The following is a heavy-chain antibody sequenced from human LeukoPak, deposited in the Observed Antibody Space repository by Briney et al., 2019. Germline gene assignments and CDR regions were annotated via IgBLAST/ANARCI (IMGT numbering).Heavy chain of an antibody. V-gene: IGHV4-39*07. CDR3: ARSNSHYYYYMDV. CDR2: VYSSGRT. D-gene: IGHD2-21*01. CDR1: GGSISSSSYY. J-gene: IGHJ6*03. Sequence: SETLSLTCTVSGGSISSSSYYWGWIRQPPGKGLEWIGSVYSSGRTYYNPSLTSRVTVSVDTSKNQFYLKLSSVTAEDTAVYYCARSNSHYYYYMDVWGKGTTVTVSS.